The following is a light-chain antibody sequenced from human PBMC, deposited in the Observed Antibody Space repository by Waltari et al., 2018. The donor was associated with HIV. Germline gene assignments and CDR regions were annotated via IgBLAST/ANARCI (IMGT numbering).Light chain of an antibody. Sequence: DIQMTQSPSSLSAFVGDRVTITCQASQNISNYLNWYQQKPGKAPKLLIYDASNLETGVPSKFSGSGSGTELTFTISSLQPEEIATYYCQQYDNLPPSLTFGGGTKVEIK. CDR2: DAS. CDR3: QQYDNLPPSLT. CDR1: QNISNY. J-gene: IGKJ4*01. V-gene: IGKV1-33*01.